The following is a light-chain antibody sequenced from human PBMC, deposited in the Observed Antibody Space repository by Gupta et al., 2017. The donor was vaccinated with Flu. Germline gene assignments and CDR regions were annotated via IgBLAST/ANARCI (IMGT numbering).Light chain of an antibody. Sequence: DIQMTQSPSSLSASVGDRVTITCRASQSISSYLNWYQQKPGKAPKLLIYAASSLQRGVPSRFSGSGYGTDFTLTISSRQPEDFATYYCQQRYSNPTPWTFGQGTKVEIK. CDR3: QQRYSNPTPWT. CDR2: AAS. CDR1: QSISSY. V-gene: IGKV1-39*01. J-gene: IGKJ1*01.